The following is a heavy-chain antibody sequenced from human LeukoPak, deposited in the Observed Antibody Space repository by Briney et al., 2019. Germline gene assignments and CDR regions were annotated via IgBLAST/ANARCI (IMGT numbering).Heavy chain of an antibody. CDR1: GYTFTNYH. V-gene: IGHV1-46*01. D-gene: IGHD2-2*01. CDR3: ARVPRWVGSTSCCGFDP. CDR2: INPRNGDT. Sequence: ASVKVSCKASGYTFTNYHIHWVRQAPGQGLEWMGIINPRNGDTTYAQKFQGRVTLTRDTSTSAVYMDLSSPTSEDTAVYYCARVPRWVGSTSCCGFDPWGQGTLVTVSS. J-gene: IGHJ5*02.